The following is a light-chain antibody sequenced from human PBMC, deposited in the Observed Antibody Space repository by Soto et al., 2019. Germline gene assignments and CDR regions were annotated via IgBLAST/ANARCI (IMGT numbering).Light chain of an antibody. CDR3: QQLRT. CDR1: QSVSSY. V-gene: IGKV3-11*01. CDR2: DAS. J-gene: IGKJ3*01. Sequence: EIVLTQSPATLSLSPGERVTLSCRASQSVSSYLAWYQQKPGQAPRLLIYDASNRATGIPARFSGSGSGTDFTLTISSLEPEDFAVYYCQQLRTFGPGTKVDIK.